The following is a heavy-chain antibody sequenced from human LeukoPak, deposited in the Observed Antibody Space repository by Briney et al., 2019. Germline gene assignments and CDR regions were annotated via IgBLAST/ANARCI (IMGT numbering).Heavy chain of an antibody. V-gene: IGHV1-69*13. D-gene: IGHD4-11*01. J-gene: IGHJ4*02. CDR2: IIPISGTA. CDR1: GGTFSSYA. Sequence: SVKVSCKASGGTFSSYAISWVRQAPGQGLEWMGGIIPISGTANYAQKFQGRVTITADESTSTAYMELSSLRSEDTAVYYCARFATVTTRFDYWGQGTLVTVSS. CDR3: ARFATVTTRFDY.